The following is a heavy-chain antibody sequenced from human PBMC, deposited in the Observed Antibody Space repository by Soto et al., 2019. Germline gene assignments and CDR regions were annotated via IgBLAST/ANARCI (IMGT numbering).Heavy chain of an antibody. CDR1: GFTFSNAW. D-gene: IGHD3-22*01. V-gene: IGHV3-15*01. Sequence: GGSLRLSCAASGFTFSNAWMSWVRQAPGKGLEWVGRIKGEADGGTTDYAAPVKGRITIPRDHSKDTLYLHMNSLKTEDTAVYYCTTGLSNGYYNFDYWGQGT. CDR3: TTGLSNGYYNFDY. J-gene: IGHJ4*02. CDR2: IKGEADGGTT.